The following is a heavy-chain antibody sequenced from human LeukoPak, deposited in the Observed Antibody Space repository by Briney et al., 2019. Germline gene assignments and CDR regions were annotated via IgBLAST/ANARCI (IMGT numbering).Heavy chain of an antibody. J-gene: IGHJ4*02. V-gene: IGHV3-33*01. CDR3: ARDQGITARLFEY. CDR2: IWYDGSSK. Sequence: EAGGPLRLSCAASGFTFSSYGMHWVRQAPGKGLEWVALIWYDGSSKHYADSVRGRFTISRDDSKNTLYLHMNSLRAEDTAVYYCARDQGITARLFEYWGQGTLVTVSS. CDR1: GFTFSSYG. D-gene: IGHD6-6*01.